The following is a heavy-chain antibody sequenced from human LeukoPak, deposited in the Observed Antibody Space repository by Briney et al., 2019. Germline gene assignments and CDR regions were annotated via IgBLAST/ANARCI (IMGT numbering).Heavy chain of an antibody. V-gene: IGHV3-21*01. CDR1: GFTFSSYS. D-gene: IGHD5-18*01. CDR2: ISGSSSYI. CDR3: ARDLRNVDTAMVDDAFDI. Sequence: GGSLRLSCAASGFTFSSYSMNWVRQAPGKGLEWVSSISGSSSYIYYADSVKGRFTISRDNAKNSLYLQMNSLRAEDTAVYYCARDLRNVDTAMVDDAFDIWGQGTMVTVSS. J-gene: IGHJ3*02.